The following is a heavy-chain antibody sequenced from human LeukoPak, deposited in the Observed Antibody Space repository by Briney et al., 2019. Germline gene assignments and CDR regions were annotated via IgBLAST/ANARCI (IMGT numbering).Heavy chain of an antibody. D-gene: IGHD2-2*01. CDR1: GGSISSGGYY. V-gene: IGHV4-31*03. CDR3: ASRMESAAIDY. CDR2: IYYGGST. Sequence: SRTLSLTCTVSGGSISSGGYYWSWIRQHPGKGLEWIGYIYYGGSTYYNPSLKSRVTISVDTSKNQFSLKLSSVTAADTAVYYCASRMESAAIDYWGQGTLVTVSS. J-gene: IGHJ4*02.